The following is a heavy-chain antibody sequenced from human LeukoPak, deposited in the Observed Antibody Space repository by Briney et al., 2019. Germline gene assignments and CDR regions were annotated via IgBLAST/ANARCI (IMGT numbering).Heavy chain of an antibody. CDR2: INHSGST. D-gene: IGHD1-14*01. V-gene: IGHV4-34*01. CDR3: ARHRATGDAFDI. Sequence: SETLSLTCAVYGGSFSGYYWSWIRQPPGKGLEWIGEINHSGSTNYNPSLKSRVTISVDTSKNQFSLKLSSVTAADTAVYYCARHRATGDAFDIWGQGTVVTVSS. CDR1: GGSFSGYY. J-gene: IGHJ3*02.